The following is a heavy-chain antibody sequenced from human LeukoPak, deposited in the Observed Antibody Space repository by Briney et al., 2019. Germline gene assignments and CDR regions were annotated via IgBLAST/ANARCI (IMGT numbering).Heavy chain of an antibody. CDR2: ISSSSSYI. D-gene: IGHD4-23*01. Sequence: PGGSLRLSCAASGFTFSSYSMNWVRQAPGKGLEWVSSISSSSSYIYYADSVKGRFTISRDNAKNSLYLQMNSLRAEDTAVYYCARGAQRWGGFDPWGQGTLVTVSS. V-gene: IGHV3-21*01. J-gene: IGHJ5*02. CDR1: GFTFSSYS. CDR3: ARGAQRWGGFDP.